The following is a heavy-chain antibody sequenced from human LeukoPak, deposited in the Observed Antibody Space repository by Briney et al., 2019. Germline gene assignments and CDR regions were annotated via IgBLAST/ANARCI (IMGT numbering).Heavy chain of an antibody. Sequence: GGSLRLSCAASGFTFSSYEMKWVRQAPGKGLEWVSYISSSGSTIYYADSVKGRFTISRDNAKNSLYLQMNSLRAEDTAVYYCARDEGQQLGPVFDYWGQGTLVTVSS. V-gene: IGHV3-48*03. CDR2: ISSSGSTI. J-gene: IGHJ4*02. CDR1: GFTFSSYE. D-gene: IGHD6-13*01. CDR3: ARDEGQQLGPVFDY.